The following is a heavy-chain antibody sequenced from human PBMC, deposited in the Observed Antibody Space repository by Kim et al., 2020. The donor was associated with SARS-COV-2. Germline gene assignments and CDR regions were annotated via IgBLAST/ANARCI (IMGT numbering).Heavy chain of an antibody. J-gene: IGHJ4*02. CDR1: GGSVSSGSYY. CDR2: IHYTGIT. D-gene: IGHD2-15*01. V-gene: IGHV4-61*01. Sequence: SETLSLTCTVSGGSVSSGSYYWSWIRQPPGKGLEWIGFIHYTGITNYNPSFKSRVTMSVDTSKNQFSLKLNSVTAADTAIYYCPRRKGGGGNHDYWGQGTLVTVSS. CDR3: PRRKGGGGNHDY.